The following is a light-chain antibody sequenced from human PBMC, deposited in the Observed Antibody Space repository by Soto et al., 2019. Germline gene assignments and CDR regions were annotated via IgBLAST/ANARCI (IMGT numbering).Light chain of an antibody. Sequence: DIQMTQSPSSLSASVGDRVTITCRASQNINTYLNWCQQKPGKAPNLLIYAASSLQSGVPSRFSGGGSGTDFTLTISSLQPEDFATYYYQQSYSTPYTFGQGTKLE. CDR1: QNINTY. J-gene: IGKJ2*01. V-gene: IGKV1-39*01. CDR3: QQSYSTPYT. CDR2: AAS.